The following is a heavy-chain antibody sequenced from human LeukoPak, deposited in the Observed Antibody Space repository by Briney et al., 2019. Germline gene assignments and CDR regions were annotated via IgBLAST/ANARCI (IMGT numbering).Heavy chain of an antibody. CDR1: GFTFSTYE. CDR2: ISSSGSTT. D-gene: IGHD5-24*01. J-gene: IGHJ4*02. V-gene: IGHV3-48*03. Sequence: PGGSLRLSCVASGFTFSTYEMNWVRQAPGKGLEWVSHISSSGSTTYYADSVKGRFTISRDNAKNSLYLQMNSLRAEDTAVYYCASPQYYFDYWGQGTLVTVSS. CDR3: ASPQYYFDY.